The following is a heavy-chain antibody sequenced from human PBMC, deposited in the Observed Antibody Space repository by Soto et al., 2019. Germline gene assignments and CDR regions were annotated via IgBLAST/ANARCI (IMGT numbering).Heavy chain of an antibody. D-gene: IGHD3-22*01. V-gene: IGHV1-18*01. Sequence: QAQLVQSGAEVKKPGASVKVSCKASGYRFSSYGISWVRQAPGQGLEWLGWISPHNDDTKYAQKLQGRVTMTTDTTTRPAYMDLRSLGSDDTAGYYCARVGYYDISGSRNYHYYGMNVWGQGTTITVSS. CDR1: GYRFSSYG. CDR3: ARVGYYDISGSRNYHYYGMNV. J-gene: IGHJ6*02. CDR2: ISPHNDDT.